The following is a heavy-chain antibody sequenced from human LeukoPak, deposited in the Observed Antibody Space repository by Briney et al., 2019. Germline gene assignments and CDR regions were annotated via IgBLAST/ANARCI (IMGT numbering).Heavy chain of an antibody. J-gene: IGHJ5*02. CDR1: GGSNSRYY. V-gene: IGHV4-59*01. D-gene: IGHD6-13*01. Sequence: SETLSLTCTVSGGSNSRYYWSWIRQPPGKGPEWIGYIYYSGSTNYNPSLKSRVTISVDTSKNQFSLKLSSVTAADTAVYYCARMYSSSWSNWFDPWGQGTLVTVSS. CDR3: ARMYSSSWSNWFDP. CDR2: IYYSGST.